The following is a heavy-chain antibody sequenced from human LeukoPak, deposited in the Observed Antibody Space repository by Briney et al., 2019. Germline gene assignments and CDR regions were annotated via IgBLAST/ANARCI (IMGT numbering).Heavy chain of an antibody. J-gene: IGHJ4*02. Sequence: GGSLRLSCAASGFTFKNYPMSWVRQAPGKGLEWVSTLSGSGGTTVYADSVRGRFTIPRDNSKNTLYLQMSSLGAEDTAMYYCAKDLPNFFDSWGQGTLVTVSS. CDR1: GFTFKNYP. V-gene: IGHV3-23*01. CDR2: LSGSGGTT. CDR3: AKDLPNFFDS.